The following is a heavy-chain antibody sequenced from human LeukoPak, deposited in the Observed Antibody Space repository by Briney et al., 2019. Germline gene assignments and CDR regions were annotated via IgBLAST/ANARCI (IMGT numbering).Heavy chain of an antibody. CDR3: ARGVNVAAPRGWYFDL. V-gene: IGHV1-46*01. J-gene: IGHJ2*01. CDR1: GYTFTSYY. Sequence: ASVKVSCKASGYTFTSYYMHWVRQAPGQGLEWMGIINPSGGSTSYVQKFQGRVTMTRDTSTSTVYMELSSLRSEDTAVYYCARGVNVAAPRGWYFDLWGRGTLVTVSS. D-gene: IGHD6-13*01. CDR2: INPSGGST.